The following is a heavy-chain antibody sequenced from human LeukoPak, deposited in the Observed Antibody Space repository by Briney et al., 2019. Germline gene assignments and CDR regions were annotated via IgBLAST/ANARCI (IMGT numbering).Heavy chain of an antibody. V-gene: IGHV3-73*01. J-gene: IGHJ4*02. D-gene: IGHD3-22*01. Sequence: PGGSLRLSCAVSGFTFSGSAMHWVRQASGKGLEWVGRIRSKANSYATAYAASVKGKFTISRDDSKNTAYLQMNSLKAEDTAVYYCTRSTSDSSSFRFDYWGQGTLVTVSS. CDR1: GFTFSGSA. CDR3: TRSTSDSSSFRFDY. CDR2: IRSKANSYAT.